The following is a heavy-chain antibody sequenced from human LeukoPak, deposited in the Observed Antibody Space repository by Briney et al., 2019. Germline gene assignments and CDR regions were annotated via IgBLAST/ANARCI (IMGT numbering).Heavy chain of an antibody. CDR2: IYYSGST. V-gene: IGHV4-31*03. CDR1: GGSISSGGSY. Sequence: SETLSLTCTVSGGSISSGGSYWSWIRQHPGKGLEWIGYIYYSGSTYYNPSLKSRVTISVDTSKNQFSLKLSSVTAADTAVYYCARDPGYYDSSGYYLGAAFDIWGQGTMVTVSS. D-gene: IGHD3-22*01. CDR3: ARDPGYYDSSGYYLGAAFDI. J-gene: IGHJ3*02.